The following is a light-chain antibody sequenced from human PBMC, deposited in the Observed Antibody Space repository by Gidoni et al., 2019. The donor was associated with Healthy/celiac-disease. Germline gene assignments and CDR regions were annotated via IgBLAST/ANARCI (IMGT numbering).Light chain of an antibody. CDR1: SSNIGSNY. V-gene: IGLV1-47*01. J-gene: IGLJ2*01. Sequence: GQGVTISCSGSSSNIGSNYVYWYQQLPGTAPKLLIYRNNQRPSGVPDRFSGSKSGTSASLAISGLGSEDEADYYCAAWDDSMSAVVFGGGTKLTVL. CDR3: AAWDDSMSAVV. CDR2: RNN.